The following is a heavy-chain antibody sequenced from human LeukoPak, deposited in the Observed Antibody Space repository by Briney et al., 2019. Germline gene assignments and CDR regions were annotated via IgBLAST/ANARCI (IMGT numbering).Heavy chain of an antibody. D-gene: IGHD6-13*01. CDR3: ARHASSSSLDY. Sequence: SETLFLTCAVSGYSISSGYYWGWVRQPPGKGQGWIGSIYHSGSTYYNPSRKSRVTISVDTSKNQFSLKLSSVTAADTAVYYCARHASSSSLDYRGQGTLVTVSS. J-gene: IGHJ4*02. CDR2: IYHSGST. V-gene: IGHV4-38-2*01. CDR1: GYSISSGYY.